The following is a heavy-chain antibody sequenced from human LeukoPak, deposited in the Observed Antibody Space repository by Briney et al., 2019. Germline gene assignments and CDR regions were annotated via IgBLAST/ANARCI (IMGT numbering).Heavy chain of an antibody. D-gene: IGHD3-3*01. V-gene: IGHV3-30-3*01. CDR1: GFTFSNYA. J-gene: IGHJ3*02. CDR3: AREFTIFGVVIQRYDAFDI. Sequence: GGSLRLSCAASGFTFSNYAVHWVRQAPGKGLEWVAVMSNDGSIKKYANSVKGRFTISRDNSKNTLYLQMDSLRAEDTAVYYCAREFTIFGVVIQRYDAFDIWGQGTMVTVSS. CDR2: MSNDGSIK.